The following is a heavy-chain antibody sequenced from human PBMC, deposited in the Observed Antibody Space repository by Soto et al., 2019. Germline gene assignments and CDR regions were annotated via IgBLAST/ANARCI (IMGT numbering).Heavy chain of an antibody. J-gene: IGHJ5*02. CDR1: GGSISSYY. D-gene: IGHD2-15*01. V-gene: IGHV4-59*01. Sequence: PSETLSLTCTVSGGSISSYYWSWVRQPPGKGLEWIGYIYYSGSTNYNPFLKSRVTISVDTSKNQFSLKLSSVTAADTAVYYCARAPYCSGGSCYLGRVVWFDPWGQGTLVTVSS. CDR3: ARAPYCSGGSCYLGRVVWFDP. CDR2: IYYSGST.